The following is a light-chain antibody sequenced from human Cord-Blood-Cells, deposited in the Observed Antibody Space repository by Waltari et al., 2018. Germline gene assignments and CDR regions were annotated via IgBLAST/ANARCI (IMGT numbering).Light chain of an antibody. CDR3: EAWESSNGV. CDR2: QDS. J-gene: IGLJ2*01. Sequence: SYELTQPPSVSVSPGQTASITCSGDKLGDTYACWYQQKPGQSPVLVIYQDSKRPSWSPERCTGSNSGNTATLTISGTQAREEADYYCEAWESSNGVFGRGNKLTVL. CDR1: KLGDTY. V-gene: IGLV3-1*01.